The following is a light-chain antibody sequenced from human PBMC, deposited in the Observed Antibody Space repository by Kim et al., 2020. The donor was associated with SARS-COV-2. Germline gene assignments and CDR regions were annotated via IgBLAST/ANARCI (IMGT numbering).Light chain of an antibody. CDR2: AAS. V-gene: IGKV1-39*01. Sequence: DIQMTQSPSSLSASVRDRVTITCRASQSISAYLNWYQQKPGKAPKLLIYAASSLQSGVPSRFSGSGSGTDFSLTISSLQPEDFATYYCQQTYGTPYTFGQGTKLEI. J-gene: IGKJ2*01. CDR3: QQTYGTPYT. CDR1: QSISAY.